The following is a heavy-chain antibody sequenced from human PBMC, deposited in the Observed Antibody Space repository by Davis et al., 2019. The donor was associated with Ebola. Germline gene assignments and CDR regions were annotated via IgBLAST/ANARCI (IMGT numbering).Heavy chain of an antibody. J-gene: IGHJ1*01. D-gene: IGHD6-13*01. CDR2: ISTYNGNT. V-gene: IGHV1-18*01. CDR3: ARSGQQLVGYFQH. Sequence: AASVKVSCKASGYSFTDDGISWVRQAPGQGLEWMGWISTYNGNTNYAQKVQGRITMTTDTSTSTVYMELSSLRSEDTAVYYCARSGQQLVGYFQHWGQGTLVTVSS. CDR1: GYSFTDDG.